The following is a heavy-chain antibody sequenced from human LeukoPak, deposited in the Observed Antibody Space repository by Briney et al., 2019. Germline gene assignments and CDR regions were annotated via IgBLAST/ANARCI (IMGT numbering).Heavy chain of an antibody. D-gene: IGHD3-10*01. Sequence: PGGSLRLSCAASGSTFSSYSMNWVRQAPGKGLEWVSSISSSSSYIYYADSVKGRFTISRDNAKNSLYLQMNSLRAEDTAVYYCASLLWFGDDAFDIWGQGTMVTVSS. CDR2: ISSSSSYI. J-gene: IGHJ3*02. CDR1: GSTFSSYS. CDR3: ASLLWFGDDAFDI. V-gene: IGHV3-21*01.